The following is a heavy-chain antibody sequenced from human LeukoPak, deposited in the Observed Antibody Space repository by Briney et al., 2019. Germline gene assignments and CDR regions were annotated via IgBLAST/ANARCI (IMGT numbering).Heavy chain of an antibody. V-gene: IGHV3-15*01. D-gene: IGHD3-22*01. Sequence: GGSLRLSCAASGFTFSNAWMSWVRQAPGKGLEWVGRIKSKTDGATTDYAAPVKGRFTISRDDSKTTLYLQMNSLKTEDTAVYYCARDQNLPANYYDSSGSAWGGAFDIWDQGTMVTVSS. J-gene: IGHJ3*02. CDR1: GFTFSNAW. CDR2: IKSKTDGATT. CDR3: ARDQNLPANYYDSSGSAWGGAFDI.